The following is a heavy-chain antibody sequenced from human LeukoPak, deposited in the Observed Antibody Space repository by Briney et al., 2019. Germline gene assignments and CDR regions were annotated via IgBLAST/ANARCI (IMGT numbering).Heavy chain of an antibody. V-gene: IGHV5-10-1*01. CDR1: GYSFTSYW. D-gene: IGHD6-13*01. CDR2: IDPSDSYT. CDR3: ARGIAAAGTSRYYYYGMDV. J-gene: IGHJ6*02. Sequence: GESLKISCKGSGYSFTSYWISWVRQMPGKGLEWMGRIDPSDSYTNYSPSFQGHVTISADKSISTAYLQWSSLKASDTAMCYCARGIAAAGTSRYYYYGMDVWGQGTTVTVSS.